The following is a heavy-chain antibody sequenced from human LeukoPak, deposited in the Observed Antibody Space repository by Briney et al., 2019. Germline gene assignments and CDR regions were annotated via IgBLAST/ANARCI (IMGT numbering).Heavy chain of an antibody. D-gene: IGHD6-19*01. Sequence: PGGSLRLSCAASGFTFNRNAISCVRQAPGKGLERVSTIGGSGDKTFYADSVKGRFTISRDNSKNMVHLQMNSLTGEDTALYYCVRRGDASSGWGDHDFWGQGALVTVSS. V-gene: IGHV3-23*01. CDR3: VRRGDASSGWGDHDF. CDR1: GFTFNRNA. CDR2: IGGSGDKT. J-gene: IGHJ4*02.